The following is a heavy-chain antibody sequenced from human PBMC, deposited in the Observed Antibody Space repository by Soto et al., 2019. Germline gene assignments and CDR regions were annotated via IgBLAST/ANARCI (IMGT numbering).Heavy chain of an antibody. CDR2: INQDGGVT. V-gene: IGHV3-7*03. D-gene: IGHD6-19*01. CDR1: GFTFISSF. Sequence: GSLRLSCVASGFTFISSFMGWIRQAPGKGLEWVANINQDGGVTYYVDSVEGRFTISRDNTKDSLYLQMNSLRGEDTAIYYCARYYRGSGRYFFDYWGQGTPVTVSS. J-gene: IGHJ4*02. CDR3: ARYYRGSGRYFFDY.